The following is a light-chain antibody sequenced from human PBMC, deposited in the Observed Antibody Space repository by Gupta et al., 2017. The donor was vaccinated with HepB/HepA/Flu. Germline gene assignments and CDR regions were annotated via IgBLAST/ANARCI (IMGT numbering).Light chain of an antibody. J-gene: IGLJ2*01. CDR2: DVT. CDR3: CSYARTNTFV. CDR1: SNDVAYVY. V-gene: IGLV2-11*01. Sequence: QSALAQPRSVSGSPGKSVTLSCTGTSNDVAYVYVSWYQQHPGKPHYLIIYDVTGRPSGVPDRFSGSKSGNTASLTISGREEEDDADYYCCSYARTNTFVFGGGTKVTVL.